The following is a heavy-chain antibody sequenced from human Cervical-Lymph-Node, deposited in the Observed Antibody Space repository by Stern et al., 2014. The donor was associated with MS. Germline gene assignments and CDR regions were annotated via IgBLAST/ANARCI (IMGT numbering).Heavy chain of an antibody. CDR1: GFTFSSYG. CDR2: AWYDGSTA. D-gene: IGHD5-24*01. J-gene: IGHJ4*02. CDR3: ARGHIPYAYNYLFDY. Sequence: QVQLVQSGGGVVQPGTSLRLSCAASGFTFSSYGMHWVRQAPGKGLEWVALAWYDGSTADYTNSVKGRFTISRDNSKNTLSLQMNSLTAEDTAVYYCARGHIPYAYNYLFDYWGQGTLVTVSS. V-gene: IGHV3-33*01.